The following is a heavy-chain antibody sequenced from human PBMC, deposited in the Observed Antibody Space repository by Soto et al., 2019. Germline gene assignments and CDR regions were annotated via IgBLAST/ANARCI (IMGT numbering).Heavy chain of an antibody. CDR2: VFHTGNT. J-gene: IGHJ2*01. Sequence: SETLSLTCSVSGDSIRSYYWTWIRQPPGKGLQWIGYVFHTGNTNYSPSLQSRVTMSLDRSKNRFSLRLTSVSAADTAVYFCARGMGRYFDLWGRGTLVTVSS. CDR3: ARGMGRYFDL. V-gene: IGHV4-59*12. CDR1: GDSIRSYY. D-gene: IGHD2-8*01.